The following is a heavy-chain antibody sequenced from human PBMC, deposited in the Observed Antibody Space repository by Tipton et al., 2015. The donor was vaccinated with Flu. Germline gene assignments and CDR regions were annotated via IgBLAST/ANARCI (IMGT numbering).Heavy chain of an antibody. CDR3: ARDRPYGDFSETLDY. CDR1: GDSPTNGRY. D-gene: IGHD4-17*01. V-gene: IGHV4-38-2*02. J-gene: IGHJ4*02. Sequence: GLVKPSETLSLTCTVSGDSPTNGRYWDWVRQPPGKGLEWIGNIHHRGSTYYSPSLKSRVTISMDTSKNQFSLTLISVTAADTAIYYCARDRPYGDFSETLDYWGQGMLVTISS. CDR2: IHHRGST.